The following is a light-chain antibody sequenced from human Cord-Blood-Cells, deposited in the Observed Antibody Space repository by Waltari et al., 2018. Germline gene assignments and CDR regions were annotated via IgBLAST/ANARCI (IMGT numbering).Light chain of an antibody. CDR1: GSNIGAGYD. CDR3: QSYDSSLSGV. Sequence: QSVLTQPPSVSGAPGQRVTISCPGTGSNIGAGYDVHWYQQLPGTAPKLLTYGNSNRPSGVPDRFSGSKSGTSASLAITGLQAEDEADYYCQSYDSSLSGVFGGGTKLTVL. V-gene: IGLV1-40*01. J-gene: IGLJ3*02. CDR2: GNS.